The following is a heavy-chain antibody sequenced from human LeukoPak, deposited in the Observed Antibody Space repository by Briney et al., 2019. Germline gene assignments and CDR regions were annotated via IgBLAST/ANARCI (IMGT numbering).Heavy chain of an antibody. CDR1: GGSFSGYY. CDR3: ARAGARYCSSTSCRPYYYYMDV. J-gene: IGHJ6*03. Sequence: LETLSLTCAVYGGSFSGYYWSWIRQPPGKGLEWIGEINHSGSTNYNPSLKSRVTISVDTSKNQFSLKLSSVAAADTAVYYCARAGARYCSSTSCRPYYYYMDVWGKGTMVTVSS. D-gene: IGHD2-2*01. CDR2: INHSGST. V-gene: IGHV4-34*01.